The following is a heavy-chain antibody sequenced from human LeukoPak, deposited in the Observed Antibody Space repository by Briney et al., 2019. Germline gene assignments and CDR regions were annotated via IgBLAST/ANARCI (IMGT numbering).Heavy chain of an antibody. CDR3: ARDDCSRTSCYLGLDYFDY. CDR1: GFTFSSYS. Sequence: GGSLRLSCAASGFTFSSYSMNWVRQAPGKGLEWVSSISSSSSYIYYADSVKGRFTISRDNAKNSLYLQMNSLRAEDTAVYYCARDDCSRTSCYLGLDYFDYWGQGTLVTVSS. CDR2: ISSSSSYI. J-gene: IGHJ4*02. D-gene: IGHD2-2*01. V-gene: IGHV3-21*01.